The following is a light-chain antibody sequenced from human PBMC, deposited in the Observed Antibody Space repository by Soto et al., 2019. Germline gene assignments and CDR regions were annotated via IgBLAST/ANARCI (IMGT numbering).Light chain of an antibody. CDR1: QSISSW. CDR2: AAS. J-gene: IGKJ1*01. CDR3: QQSYSSWWT. V-gene: IGKV1-39*01. Sequence: DIQMTQSPSTLSGSVGDRVTITCRASQSISSWLAWHQQKPVKAPNLLIYAASTLQSGVPSRFSGSGSGKDFTLTISSLQREDFATYYCQQSYSSWWTFGQGTKVDIK.